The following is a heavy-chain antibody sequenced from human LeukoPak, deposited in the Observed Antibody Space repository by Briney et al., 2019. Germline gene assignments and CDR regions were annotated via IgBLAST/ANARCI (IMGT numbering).Heavy chain of an antibody. D-gene: IGHD3-22*01. V-gene: IGHV3-53*01. J-gene: IGHJ4*02. CDR1: GFTVSSSY. Sequence: GGSLRLSCAASGFTVSSSYMSWVRQAPGKGLEWVSVIYSGSSTYYADSVKGRFTISRDNSKNTLYLQMNSLRAEDTAVYYCASLGTYYYDSSGYLIDYWGQGTLVTVSS. CDR3: ASLGTYYYDSSGYLIDY. CDR2: IYSGSST.